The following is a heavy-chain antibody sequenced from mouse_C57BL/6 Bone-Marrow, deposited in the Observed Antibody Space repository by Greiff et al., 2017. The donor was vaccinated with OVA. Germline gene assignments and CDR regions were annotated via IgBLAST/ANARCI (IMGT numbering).Heavy chain of an antibody. CDR3: ALYDGYFPWFAY. V-gene: IGHV1-9*01. D-gene: IGHD2-3*01. CDR1: GYTFTGYW. Sequence: QVQLKESGAELMKPGASVKLSCKATGYTFTGYWIEWVKQRPGHGLEWIGEILPGSGSTNYNEKFKGKATFTADTSSNTAYMQLSSLTTEDSAIYYGALYDGYFPWFAYWGQGTLVTVSA. CDR2: ILPGSGST. J-gene: IGHJ3*01.